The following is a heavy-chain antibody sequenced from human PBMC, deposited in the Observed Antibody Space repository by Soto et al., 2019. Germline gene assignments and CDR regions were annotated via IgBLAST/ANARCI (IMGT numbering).Heavy chain of an antibody. D-gene: IGHD6-13*01. CDR1: GYTFTSYD. J-gene: IGHJ5*02. Sequence: QVQLVQSGAEVKKPGASVKVSCKASGYTFTSYDINWLRQATGQGLEWMGWMNPNSGNTGYEQKFQGRVIMTRNTSISTAYMELSSLRSEDTAVYYCARERSAAGTGWFDPWGQGTLVTVSS. V-gene: IGHV1-8*01. CDR2: MNPNSGNT. CDR3: ARERSAAGTGWFDP.